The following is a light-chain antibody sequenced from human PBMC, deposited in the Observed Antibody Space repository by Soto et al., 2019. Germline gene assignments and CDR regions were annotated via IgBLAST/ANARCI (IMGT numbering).Light chain of an antibody. CDR3: SSYGFVNNPYV. CDR1: SSDVGRYNY. Sequence: QSALTQPPSASGSPGQSVTISCTGTSSDVGRYNYVSWYRQHPGKAPKLMIYEVTKRPSGVPDRFSGSQSGNTASLTVSGLPAEDDDDYYYSSYGFVNNPYVFGPGTKLTVL. J-gene: IGLJ1*01. CDR2: EVT. V-gene: IGLV2-8*01.